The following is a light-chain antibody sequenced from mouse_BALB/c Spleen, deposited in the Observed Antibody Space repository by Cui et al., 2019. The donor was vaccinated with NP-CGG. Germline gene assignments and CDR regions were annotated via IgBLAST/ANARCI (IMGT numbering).Light chain of an antibody. J-gene: IGLJ1*01. V-gene: IGLV1*01. CDR3: ALWYSNHWV. CDR2: GTN. CDR1: TGAVTTNNY. Sequence: QAVVTHVSALTTSPGETVTLPCHSSTGAVTTNNYANWVQEKPDHLFTGLIGGTNNRAPGVPARFSGSLIGDKAALTITGAKTEDEEIYFCALWYSNHWVFGGGTKLTVL.